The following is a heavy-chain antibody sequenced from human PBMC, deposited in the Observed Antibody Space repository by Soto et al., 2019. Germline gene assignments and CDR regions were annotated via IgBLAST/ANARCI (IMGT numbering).Heavy chain of an antibody. CDR3: ARFDYGDFYYYYGMDV. CDR2: ISAYNGNT. CDR1: GYTFTSYG. D-gene: IGHD4-17*01. V-gene: IGHV1-18*01. J-gene: IGHJ6*02. Sequence: GASVKVSWKASGYTFTSYGISWVRQAPGQGLEWMGWISAYNGNTNYAQKLQGRVTMTTDTSTSTAYMELRSLRSDDTAVYYCARFDYGDFYYYYGMDVWGQGTTVTVSS.